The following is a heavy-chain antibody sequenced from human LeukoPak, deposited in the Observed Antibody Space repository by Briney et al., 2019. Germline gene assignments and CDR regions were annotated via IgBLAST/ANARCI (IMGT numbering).Heavy chain of an antibody. J-gene: IGHJ4*02. CDR1: GGAFSSFA. D-gene: IGHD6-19*01. Sequence: PVEVSCKASGGAFSSFAINWVRQTPGQGLEWMGGIIPLFVTPTYAQKFQGRVTITADESTSTAYMELSSLRSEDTAVYYCATEGYSSGWYRYWGQGTLVTVSS. CDR3: ATEGYSSGWYRY. V-gene: IGHV1-69*13. CDR2: IIPLFVTP.